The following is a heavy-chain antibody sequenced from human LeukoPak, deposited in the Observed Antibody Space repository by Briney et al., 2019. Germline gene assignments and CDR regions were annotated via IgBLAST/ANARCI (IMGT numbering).Heavy chain of an antibody. CDR1: GFTFSRYA. Sequence: GGSLRLSCAASGFTFSRYAMNWVRQAPGKGLEWVSSISTTSSSSYIHYADSMKGRFTISRDNAKSSLYLQMDSLRAEDTAVYYCARVMAGYSYMDVWGKGTTVTVSS. CDR2: ISTTSSSSYI. J-gene: IGHJ6*03. CDR3: ARVMAGYSYMDV. D-gene: IGHD3-10*01. V-gene: IGHV3-21*01.